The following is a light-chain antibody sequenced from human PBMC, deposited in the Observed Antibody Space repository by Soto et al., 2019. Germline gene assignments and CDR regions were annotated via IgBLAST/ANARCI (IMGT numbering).Light chain of an antibody. CDR1: RSFASSY. CDR2: AAS. CDR3: QQYDTSVFT. J-gene: IGKJ3*01. Sequence: EIVLTQSPVTLSLSPGERATLSCRASRSFASSYLGWYQQKPGQAPRLLIYAASTRATGIPDRFSGSGSATDFTLTISRLEPEDFAVYYCQQYDTSVFTFGPGTKVDIK. V-gene: IGKV3-20*01.